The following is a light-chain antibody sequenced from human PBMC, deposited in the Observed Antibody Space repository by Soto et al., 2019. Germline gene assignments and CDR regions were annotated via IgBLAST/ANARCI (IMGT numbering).Light chain of an antibody. Sequence: EVVLTQSPVTLSLSPGERATLSCRASQSFRGLLAWYQQKPGQAPRLLIYYAYNRATGIPPRFSGSGSGTAFTLTISSPEHADSAVYYCQQRHMRPITFGQGTRLANK. J-gene: IGKJ5*01. V-gene: IGKV3-11*01. CDR3: QQRHMRPIT. CDR2: YAY. CDR1: QSFRGL.